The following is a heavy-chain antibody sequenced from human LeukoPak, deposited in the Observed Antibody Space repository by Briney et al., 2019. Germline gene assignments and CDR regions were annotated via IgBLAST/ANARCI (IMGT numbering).Heavy chain of an antibody. CDR1: GFTFSSYE. D-gene: IGHD2-2*01. CDR3: ARERYCSSTSCYAALFDY. Sequence: PGGSLRLSCAASGFTFSSYEMNWVRQAPGKGLEWVSYISSSGSTIYYADSVKGRFTISRDNAKISLYLQMNSLRAEDTAVYYCARERYCSSTSCYAALFDYWGQGTLVTVSS. J-gene: IGHJ4*02. V-gene: IGHV3-48*03. CDR2: ISSSGSTI.